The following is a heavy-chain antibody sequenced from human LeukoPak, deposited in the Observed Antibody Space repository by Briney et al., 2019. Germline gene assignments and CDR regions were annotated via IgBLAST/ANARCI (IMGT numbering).Heavy chain of an antibody. V-gene: IGHV1-2*02. Sequence: ASVKVSCKASGYTFTGYYMHWVRQAPGQGLEWMGWINPNSGGTNYAQKFQGRVTMTRDTSISTAYMEVSRLRSDDTAVYYCAGYCSGGSCYGDYYYYYGMDVWGQGTTVTVSS. CDR1: GYTFTGYY. J-gene: IGHJ6*02. D-gene: IGHD2-15*01. CDR2: INPNSGGT. CDR3: AGYCSGGSCYGDYYYYYGMDV.